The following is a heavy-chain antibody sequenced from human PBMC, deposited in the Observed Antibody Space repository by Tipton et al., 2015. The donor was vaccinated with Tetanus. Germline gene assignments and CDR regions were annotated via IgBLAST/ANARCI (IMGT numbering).Heavy chain of an antibody. D-gene: IGHD3-3*01. CDR3: ARTSGYLYSSY. CDR1: GDSVSSSRYY. CDR2: VYFSGST. Sequence: TLSLTCTVSGDSVSSSRYYWGWVRQPPGKGLEWIGSVYFSGSTYHSPSLKSRVTMSVDTSKNQLSLKLSSVTSADTAVYYCARTSGYLYSSYWGQGTLVTVSS. J-gene: IGHJ1*01. V-gene: IGHV4-39*07.